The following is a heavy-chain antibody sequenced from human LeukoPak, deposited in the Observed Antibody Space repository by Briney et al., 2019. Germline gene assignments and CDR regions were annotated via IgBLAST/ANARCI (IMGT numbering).Heavy chain of an antibody. CDR1: GYTLTSYG. D-gene: IGHD2-2*01. Sequence: ASVKVSCKASGYTLTSYGINWVRQATGQGLEWMGWMNPSNGNTGYAQKFQGRVTMTRNTSISTAYMELSSLKSDDTAVYFCARGHWSGTSCYPFDYWGQGTLVTVSS. J-gene: IGHJ4*02. CDR3: ARGHWSGTSCYPFDY. CDR2: MNPSNGNT. V-gene: IGHV1-8*01.